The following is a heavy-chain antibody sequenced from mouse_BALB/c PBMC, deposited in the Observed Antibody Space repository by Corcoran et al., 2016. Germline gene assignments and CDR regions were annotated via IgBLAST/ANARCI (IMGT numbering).Heavy chain of an antibody. V-gene: IGHV9-3-1*01. CDR1: GYTFTNNG. CDR2: INTYTGEP. J-gene: IGHJ4*01. Sequence: QIQLVQSGPELKKPGETVKISCKASGYTFTNNGMNWVKQAPGKGLKWMGWINTYTGEPTYADDFKGRFAFSLETSASTTYLQINNLKNEDTATYFCARESYAMDFWGQGTSVTVSS. CDR3: ARESYAMDF.